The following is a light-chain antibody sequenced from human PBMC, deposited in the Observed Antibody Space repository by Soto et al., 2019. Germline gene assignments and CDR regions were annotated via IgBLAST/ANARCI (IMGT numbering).Light chain of an antibody. V-gene: IGLV2-14*03. J-gene: IGLJ2*01. Sequence: QAALTQPASLYGSPRQSITISCTGSSSDVGGYDYVSWYQQHPGKAPKLIIYDVNNRPSGVSNRFSGSKSGNTASLTISGLQAEDEADYHCSSYTSSSTYVVFGGGTKLTVL. CDR1: SSDVGGYDY. CDR3: SSYTSSSTYVV. CDR2: DVN.